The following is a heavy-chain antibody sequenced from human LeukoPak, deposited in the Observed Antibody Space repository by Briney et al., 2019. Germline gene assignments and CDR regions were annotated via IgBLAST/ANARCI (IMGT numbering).Heavy chain of an antibody. CDR3: AKDPSGLGYYYYMDV. D-gene: IGHD3-10*01. J-gene: IGHJ6*03. V-gene: IGHV3-53*01. CDR1: GFTVSTNY. CDR2: IHRDGST. Sequence: GGSLRLSCAVSGFTVSTNYMSWVRQAPGKGLEWVSIIHRDGSTYYADSVKGRFTISRDNSKNTLYLQMNSLRAEDTAVYYCAKDPSGLGYYYYMDVWGKGTTVTVSS.